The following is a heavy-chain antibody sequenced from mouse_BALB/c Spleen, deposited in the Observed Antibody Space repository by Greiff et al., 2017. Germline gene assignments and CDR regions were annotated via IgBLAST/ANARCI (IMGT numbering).Heavy chain of an antibody. CDR2: ISTYYGDA. J-gene: IGHJ4*01. D-gene: IGHD1-1*01. CDR1: GYTFTDYA. Sequence: VQLQQSGAELVRPGVSVKISCKGSGYTFTDYAMHWVKQSHAKSLEWIGVISTYYGDASYNQKFKGKATMTVDKSSSTAYMELARLTSEDSAIYYCARFDYYGSSEAMDYWGQGTSVTVSS. CDR3: ARFDYYGSSEAMDY. V-gene: IGHV1S137*01.